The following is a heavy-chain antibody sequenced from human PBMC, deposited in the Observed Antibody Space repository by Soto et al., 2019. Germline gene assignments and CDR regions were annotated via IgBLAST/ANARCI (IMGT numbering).Heavy chain of an antibody. CDR1: GGSISSYY. J-gene: IGHJ4*02. Sequence: SETLSLTCTVSGGSISSYYWSWIRQPPGKGLEWIGYIYYSGSTNYNPSLKSRVTISVDTSKNQFSLKLSSVTAADTTVYYCARDPNGYFDYWGQGTLVTVSS. CDR2: IYYSGST. D-gene: IGHD2-8*01. V-gene: IGHV4-59*01. CDR3: ARDPNGYFDY.